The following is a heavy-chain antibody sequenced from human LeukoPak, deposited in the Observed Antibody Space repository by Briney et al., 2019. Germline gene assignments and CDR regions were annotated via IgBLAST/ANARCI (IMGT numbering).Heavy chain of an antibody. D-gene: IGHD3-3*01. CDR3: ARFYYDFWSGYRPLDY. J-gene: IGHJ4*02. CDR1: GYSFTSYW. V-gene: IGHV5-51*01. Sequence: GESLKISCKGSGYSFTSYWIGWVRQMPGKGLEWMGIIYPGDSDTRYSPSFQGQVTISADKSISTAYLQWSSLKASDTAMYYCARFYYDFWSGYRPLDYWGQGTLATVSS. CDR2: IYPGDSDT.